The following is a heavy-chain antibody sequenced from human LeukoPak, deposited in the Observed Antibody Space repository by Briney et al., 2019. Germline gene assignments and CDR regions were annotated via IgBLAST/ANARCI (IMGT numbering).Heavy chain of an antibody. V-gene: IGHV1-2*02. CDR3: ARGGQDTMVRGVIYDLRSTDY. CDR2: INPNSGGT. CDR1: GYTLTSYG. D-gene: IGHD3-10*01. Sequence: ASVKVSCKASGYTLTSYGISWVRQAPGQGLEWMGWINPNSGGTNYAQKFQGRVTMTRDTSISTAYMELSRLRSDDTAVYYCARGGQDTMVRGVIYDLRSTDYWGQGTLVTVSS. J-gene: IGHJ4*02.